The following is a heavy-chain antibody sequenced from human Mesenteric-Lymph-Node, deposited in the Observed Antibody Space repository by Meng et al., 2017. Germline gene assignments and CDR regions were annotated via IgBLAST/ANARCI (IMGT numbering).Heavy chain of an antibody. V-gene: IGHV3-9*01. CDR1: GFTFDDYA. D-gene: IGHD1-20*01. CDR3: ANDRLTH. Sequence: SLKISCAASGFTFDDYAMHWVRQAPGKGLEWVSGISWNSGSIGYADSVKGRFTISRDNAKNSLYLQMNSLRAEDTALYYCANDRLTHWGRGTLVTVSS. CDR2: ISWNSGSI. J-gene: IGHJ1*01.